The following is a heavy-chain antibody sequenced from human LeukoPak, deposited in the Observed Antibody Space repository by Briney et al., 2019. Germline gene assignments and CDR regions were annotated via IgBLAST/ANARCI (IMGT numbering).Heavy chain of an antibody. D-gene: IGHD6-13*01. CDR3: AKDVIVAAGTGTFDY. CDR2: VRNDGTTK. Sequence: GGSLRLSCAASGFTFSTYGMHWVRRAPGKGLEWVAFVRNDGTTKYYADSVKGRFITSRDNSKNTLYLQMNSLRAEDTAVYYCAKDVIVAAGTGTFDYWGQGTLVTVSS. V-gene: IGHV3-30*02. CDR1: GFTFSTYG. J-gene: IGHJ4*02.